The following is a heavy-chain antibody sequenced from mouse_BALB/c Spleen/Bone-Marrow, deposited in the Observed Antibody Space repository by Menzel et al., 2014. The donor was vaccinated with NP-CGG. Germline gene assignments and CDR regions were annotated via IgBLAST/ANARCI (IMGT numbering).Heavy chain of an antibody. CDR2: INPYNGGT. D-gene: IGHD1-1*01. CDR3: ASYYGSSWYFDV. Sequence: EVQLQESGPELVKPGASMKISCKTSGYSFTGYTMHWVKQSHGKNLEWIGLINPYNGGTSYNQKFKGKATLTVDKSSSTAYMELFSLTSEDSAVYSCASYYGSSWYFDVWGAGPTVTVSS. CDR1: GYSFTGYT. J-gene: IGHJ1*01. V-gene: IGHV1-31*01.